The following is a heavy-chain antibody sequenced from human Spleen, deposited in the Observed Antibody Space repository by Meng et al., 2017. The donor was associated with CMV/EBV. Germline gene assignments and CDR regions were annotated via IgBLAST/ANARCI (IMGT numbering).Heavy chain of an antibody. Sequence: GESLKISCAASGFTFSSYWMHWVRQAPGKGLVWVSRINSDGSSTSYADSVKGRFTISRDNAKNTLYLQMNSLRAEDTAVYYCAKEGTYYDILTGYPTYHYYGMDVWGQGTTVTVSS. CDR3: AKEGTYYDILTGYPTYHYYGMDV. CDR2: INSDGSST. J-gene: IGHJ6*02. D-gene: IGHD3-9*01. V-gene: IGHV3-74*01. CDR1: GFTFSSYW.